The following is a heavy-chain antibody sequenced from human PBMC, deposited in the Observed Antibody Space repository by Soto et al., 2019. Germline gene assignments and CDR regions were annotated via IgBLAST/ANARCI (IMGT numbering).Heavy chain of an antibody. CDR3: AKGGSWSYVDY. CDR2: ISYSGVST. D-gene: IGHD3-3*01. Sequence: EVQLLESGGGLVQPGGSLRLSCAASGFTFSSYAMSWVRQAPGKGLEWVSSISYSGVSTYYADSVKGRFTISRDNSKNTLYLQINSLRAEDTAGYYCAKGGSWSYVDYWGQGTLVTVSS. V-gene: IGHV3-23*01. J-gene: IGHJ4*02. CDR1: GFTFSSYA.